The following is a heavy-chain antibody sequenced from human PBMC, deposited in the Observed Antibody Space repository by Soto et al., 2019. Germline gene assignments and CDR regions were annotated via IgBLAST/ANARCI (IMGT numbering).Heavy chain of an antibody. CDR3: ARDRVESGYPEYFQH. Sequence: EVQLVESGGGLIQPGGSLRLSCAASGFTVSSNYMSWVRQAPGKGLEWVSVIYSGGSTYYADSVKGRFTISRDKSKNTLYLQMNSLRAEDTAVYYCARDRVESGYPEYFQHWGQGTRVTVSS. J-gene: IGHJ1*01. CDR2: IYSGGST. CDR1: GFTVSSNY. D-gene: IGHD3-22*01. V-gene: IGHV3-53*01.